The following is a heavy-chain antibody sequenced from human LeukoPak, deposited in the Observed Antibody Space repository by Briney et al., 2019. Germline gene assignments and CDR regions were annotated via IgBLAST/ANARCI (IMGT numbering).Heavy chain of an antibody. CDR1: GYTFTSYY. J-gene: IGHJ2*01. D-gene: IGHD3-22*01. CDR3: ARGDYYDSSGLDL. Sequence: ASVKVSCKASGYTFTSYYMHWVRQAPGQGLEWMGIINPSGDSTSYAQKFQGRVTITTDESTSTAYMELSSLRSEDTAVYYCARGDYYDSSGLDLWGRGTLVTVSS. CDR2: INPSGDST. V-gene: IGHV1-46*01.